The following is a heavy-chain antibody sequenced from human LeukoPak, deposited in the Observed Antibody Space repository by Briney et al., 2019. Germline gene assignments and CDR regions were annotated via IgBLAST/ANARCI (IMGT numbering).Heavy chain of an antibody. CDR3: ARGIYTTSPRNPKNFFDY. V-gene: IGHV3-21*01. CDR2: ISSSSSYI. CDR1: EFTFSSYT. D-gene: IGHD2/OR15-2a*01. Sequence: PGGTLRLSCAASEFTFSSYTMNWVRQAPGKGLEWVSSISSSSSYIYYADSMKGRFTISRGNAKNSLYLQMNSLRAEDTAIYFCARGIYTTSPRNPKNFFDYWGQGTLVTVSS. J-gene: IGHJ4*02.